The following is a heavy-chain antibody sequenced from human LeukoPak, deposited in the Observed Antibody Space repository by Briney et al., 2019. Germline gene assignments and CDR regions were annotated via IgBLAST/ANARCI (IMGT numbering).Heavy chain of an antibody. J-gene: IGHJ4*02. D-gene: IGHD3-9*01. V-gene: IGHV3-23*01. CDR2: IGGRGSGT. Sequence: QPGGSLRLSCAASGFIFSNYAMSWVRQAPGKGLEWVSAIGGRGSGTYYADSVRGRFTVSRDDPISTLYLQMNTLRAEDTAVYCCAKWGDYDILTGYYVSDFWGEGTLVTVS. CDR1: GFIFSNYA. CDR3: AKWGDYDILTGYYVSDF.